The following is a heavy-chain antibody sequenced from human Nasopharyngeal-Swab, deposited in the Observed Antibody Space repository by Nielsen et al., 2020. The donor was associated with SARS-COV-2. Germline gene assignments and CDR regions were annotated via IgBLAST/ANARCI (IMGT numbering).Heavy chain of an antibody. Sequence: GGSLRLSCAASGFTFSSYGMHWVRQAQGKGLEWVAVIWCDGSNKYYADSVKGRFTISRDNSKNTLYLQMNSLRAEDTAVYYCARSPDGREDIDGGGWLFDYWGQGTLVTVSS. V-gene: IGHV3-33*01. CDR2: IWCDGSNK. J-gene: IGHJ4*02. D-gene: IGHD2-15*01. CDR3: ARSPDGREDIDGGGWLFDY. CDR1: GFTFSSYG.